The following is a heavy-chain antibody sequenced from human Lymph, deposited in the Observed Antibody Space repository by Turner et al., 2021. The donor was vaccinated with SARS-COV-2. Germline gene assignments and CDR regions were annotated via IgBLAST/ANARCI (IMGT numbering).Heavy chain of an antibody. D-gene: IGHD2-2*01. CDR2: IIHILAIA. V-gene: IGHV1-69*10. CDR1: GGTFSSYA. CDR3: ARDSPYCSSTSCYDP. Sequence: QVQLVQSGAEVKKPGSSVVVSCKASGGTFSSYAITWVRQAPGQGLEWMGGIIHILAIANYAQKFQGIVTITADKSTSTADMELSSLRSEDTAVYYCARDSPYCSSTSCYDPWGQGTLVTVSS. J-gene: IGHJ5*02.